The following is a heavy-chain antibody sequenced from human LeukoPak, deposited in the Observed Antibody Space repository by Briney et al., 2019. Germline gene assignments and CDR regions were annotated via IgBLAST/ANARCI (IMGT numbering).Heavy chain of an antibody. CDR1: GGSISSSNW. CDR2: IYHSGST. D-gene: IGHD3-22*01. Sequence: PSETLSLTCAVSGGSISSSNWWSWVRQPPGKGLEWIGEIYHSGSTNYNPSLKSRVTISVDTSKNQFSLKLTSLTAADTAVYYCARDLDSSGPYYGMDVWGQGTTVTVSS. J-gene: IGHJ6*02. CDR3: ARDLDSSGPYYGMDV. V-gene: IGHV4-4*02.